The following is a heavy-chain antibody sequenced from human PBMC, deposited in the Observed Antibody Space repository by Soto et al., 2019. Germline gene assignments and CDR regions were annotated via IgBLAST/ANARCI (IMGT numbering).Heavy chain of an antibody. CDR3: ARGRYGDY. CDR2: ISGYDGRT. J-gene: IGHJ4*02. D-gene: IGHD1-1*01. Sequence: ASVKVSCKTSGYTFTRYGISWVRQAPGQGLEWMGWISGYDGRTDYAQKLQGRVIVTRDTSTSTAYMELRSLISDDTAVYYCARGRYGDYWGQGALVTVSS. V-gene: IGHV1-18*01. CDR1: GYTFTRYG.